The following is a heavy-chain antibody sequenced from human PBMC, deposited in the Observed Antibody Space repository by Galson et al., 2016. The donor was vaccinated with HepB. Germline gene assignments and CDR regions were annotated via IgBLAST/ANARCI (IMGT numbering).Heavy chain of an antibody. CDR2: ISGSGSST. V-gene: IGHV3-23*01. D-gene: IGHD3-10*01. CDR1: GFTFSIYA. CDR3: AKGGYGSGTYYNAIQH. Sequence: SLRLSCAASGFTFSIYAMSWVRQAPGKGLEWVSAISGSGSSTYYADSVKGRFTISRDNSKNTLYLQMNSLRAEDTAVHYCAKGGYGSGTYYNAIQHWGQGTVVTVSS. J-gene: IGHJ1*01.